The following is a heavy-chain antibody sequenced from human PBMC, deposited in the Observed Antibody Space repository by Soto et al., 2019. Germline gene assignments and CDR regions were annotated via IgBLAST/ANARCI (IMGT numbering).Heavy chain of an antibody. CDR3: ARGGDILTGYYSPSCFDP. CDR1: GYTFTSYG. J-gene: IGHJ5*02. V-gene: IGHV1-18*01. Sequence: ASVKVSCKASGYTFTSYGISWVRQAPGQGLEWMGWISAYNGNTNYAQKLQGRVTMTTDTSTSTAYMELRSLRSDDTAVYYCARGGDILTGYYSPSCFDPWGQATLLTVST. CDR2: ISAYNGNT. D-gene: IGHD3-9*01.